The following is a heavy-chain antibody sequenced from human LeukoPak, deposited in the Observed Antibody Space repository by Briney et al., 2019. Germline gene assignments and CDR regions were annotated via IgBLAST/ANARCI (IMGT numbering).Heavy chain of an antibody. CDR2: ISSSSSTI. Sequence: GGSLRLSCAASGFTFSSYAMSWVRQAPGKGLEWVSYISSSSSTIYYADSVKGRFTISRDNAKNSLYLQMNSLRAEDTAVYYCARAQWELPGEFDYWGQGTLVTVSS. J-gene: IGHJ4*02. CDR1: GFTFSSYA. CDR3: ARAQWELPGEFDY. D-gene: IGHD1-26*01. V-gene: IGHV3-48*01.